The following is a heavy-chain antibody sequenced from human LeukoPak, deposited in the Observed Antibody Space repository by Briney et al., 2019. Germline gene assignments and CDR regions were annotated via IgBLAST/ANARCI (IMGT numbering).Heavy chain of an antibody. Sequence: GGSLRLSCAASGFTFSSYWMSWVRQAPGKGLEWVANIKKDGSEKYYVDSVKGRFTMSRDNAKNSLYLQMNSLRAEDTAVYYCARWAIAAAGTIDYWGQGTLVTVSS. CDR3: ARWAIAAAGTIDY. V-gene: IGHV3-7*01. CDR1: GFTFSSYW. D-gene: IGHD6-13*01. CDR2: IKKDGSEK. J-gene: IGHJ4*02.